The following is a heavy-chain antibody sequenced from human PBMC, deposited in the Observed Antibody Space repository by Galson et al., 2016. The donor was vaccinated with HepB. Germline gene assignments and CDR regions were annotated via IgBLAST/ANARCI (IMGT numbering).Heavy chain of an antibody. CDR3: ATPSEDYDNSGIMAEAFDI. D-gene: IGHD3-22*01. Sequence: SVKVSCKASGGTFNSFAISWVRQAPGQGLEWMGGIIPIFGRANYAHKFQARVTITADESKSTAYLELTSLRSEDTAVYYWATPSEDYDNSGIMAEAFDIWGQGTMVTVSS. CDR2: IIPIFGRA. V-gene: IGHV1-69*13. J-gene: IGHJ3*02. CDR1: GGTFNSFA.